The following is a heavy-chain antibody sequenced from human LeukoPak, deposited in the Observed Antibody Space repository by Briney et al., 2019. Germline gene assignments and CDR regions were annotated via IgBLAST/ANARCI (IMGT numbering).Heavy chain of an antibody. V-gene: IGHV3-23*01. J-gene: IGHJ4*02. CDR1: GFTFSNYA. CDR2: ISGSGGST. CDR3: ARAGGYCSGGSCYSGVDY. Sequence: PGGSLRLSCAASGFTFSNYAMSWVRQAPGKGLEWVSAISGSGGSTYYADSVKGRFTISRDNAKNSLYLQMNSLRAEDTAVYYCARAGGYCSGGSCYSGVDYWGQGTLVTVSS. D-gene: IGHD2-15*01.